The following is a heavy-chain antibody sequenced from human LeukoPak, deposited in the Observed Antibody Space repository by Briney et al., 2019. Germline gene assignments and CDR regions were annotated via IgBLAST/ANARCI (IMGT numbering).Heavy chain of an antibody. Sequence: GESLKISCKGSGYRFTSQWIAWVRQMPGKGLEWMGSIYPGDSDITYSPSFEGQVTISADTSINIAYMQWSSLKASDTAMYYCASAGYTSGWHYYFDYWGQGTLVTVSS. CDR3: ASAGYTSGWHYYFDY. CDR2: IYPGDSDI. CDR1: GYRFTSQW. V-gene: IGHV5-51*01. J-gene: IGHJ4*02. D-gene: IGHD6-19*01.